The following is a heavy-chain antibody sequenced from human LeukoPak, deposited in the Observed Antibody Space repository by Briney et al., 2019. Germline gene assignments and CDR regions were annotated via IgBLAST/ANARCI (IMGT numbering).Heavy chain of an antibody. CDR3: AKGDSYYDFCLDV. V-gene: IGHV3-23*01. CDR2: ISGSGART. Sequence: SGGSLRLSCAASGFTFRSLAMSWVRLAPGKGLEWVSSISGSGARTYYADSVKGRFTISRDNSKNTLYLQMNSLRADDTAVYYCAKGDSYYDFCLDVWGRGTTVTVSS. J-gene: IGHJ6*02. CDR1: GFTFRSLA. D-gene: IGHD3-3*01.